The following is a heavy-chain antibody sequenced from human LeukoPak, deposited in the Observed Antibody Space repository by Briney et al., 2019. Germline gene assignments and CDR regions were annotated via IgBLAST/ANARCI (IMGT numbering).Heavy chain of an antibody. CDR2: ISGSGGST. D-gene: IGHD4-17*01. J-gene: IGHJ4*02. Sequence: GGSLRLSCAASGFTFSSYAMSWVRQAPGTGLEWVSTISGSGGSTYYADSVKGRFTISRDNSKNTLYLQMSSLRAEDTALYYCAKPSFGLYGGYDYWGQGTLVTVSS. CDR1: GFTFSSYA. CDR3: AKPSFGLYGGYDY. V-gene: IGHV3-23*01.